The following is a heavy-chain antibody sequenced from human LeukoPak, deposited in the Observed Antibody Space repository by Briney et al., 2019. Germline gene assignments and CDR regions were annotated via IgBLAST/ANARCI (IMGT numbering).Heavy chain of an antibody. V-gene: IGHV3-23*01. J-gene: IGHJ4*02. Sequence: GGSLRLSCAASGFTFSGYAMSWVRQAPGKGLEWVSAISGSGGSTYYADSVKGRFTISRDNSKNTLYLQMNSLRAEDTAVYYCAIPTNNWNDDDFDYWGQGTLVTVSS. CDR3: AIPTNNWNDDDFDY. CDR2: ISGSGGST. D-gene: IGHD1-1*01. CDR1: GFTFSGYA.